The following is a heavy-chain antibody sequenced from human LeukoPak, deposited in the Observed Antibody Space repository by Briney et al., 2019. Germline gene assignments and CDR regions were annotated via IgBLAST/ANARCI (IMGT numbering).Heavy chain of an antibody. CDR3: AKRGVVIRVILVGFHKEAYYFDS. J-gene: IGHJ4*02. Sequence: GGSLRLSCAVSGITLSNYGMSWVRQAPGKGLEWVAGICGSGGATYYADSVKGRFTISRDNPKNTLYLQMTSLRAEDTAVYFCAKRGVVIRVILVGFHKEAYYFDSWGQGALVTVSS. CDR2: ICGSGGAT. V-gene: IGHV3-23*01. D-gene: IGHD3-10*01. CDR1: GITLSNYG.